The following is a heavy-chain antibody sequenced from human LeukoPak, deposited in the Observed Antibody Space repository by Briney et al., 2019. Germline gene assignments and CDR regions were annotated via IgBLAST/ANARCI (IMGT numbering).Heavy chain of an antibody. CDR3: AADRGGWSY. J-gene: IGHJ4*02. CDR1: GFTFSNYL. V-gene: IGHV3-74*01. Sequence: GGSLRLSCAASGFTFSNYLMHWVRQAPGAGLVWVSRITGDGTHILYADSVKGRFTMSRDNAKNTLYLQMHSLRAGDTAVYYCAADRGGWSYWGQGTLVTVSS. CDR2: ITGDGTHI. D-gene: IGHD6-19*01.